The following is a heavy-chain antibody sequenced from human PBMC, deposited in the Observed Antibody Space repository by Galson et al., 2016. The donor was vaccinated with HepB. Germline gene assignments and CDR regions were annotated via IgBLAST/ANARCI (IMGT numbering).Heavy chain of an antibody. CDR2: IRSKAYGGTT. CDR3: AKDMAAYVDIVATTDPFDY. D-gene: IGHD5-12*01. V-gene: IGHV3-49*03. CDR1: GFTFGEHA. J-gene: IGHJ4*02. Sequence: SLRLSCAASGFTFGEHAMSWFRQAPGKGLECVAFIRSKAYGGTTEYAASVKGRFTISRDDSKNIAYLQMNSLKTEDTAVYYCAKDMAAYVDIVATTDPFDYWGQGTLVTVSS.